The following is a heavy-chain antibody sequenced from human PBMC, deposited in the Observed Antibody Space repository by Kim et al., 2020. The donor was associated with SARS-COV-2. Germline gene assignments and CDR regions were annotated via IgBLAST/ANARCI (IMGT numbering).Heavy chain of an antibody. V-gene: IGHV4-39*01. D-gene: IGHD3-3*01. CDR1: GGSISSSSYY. Sequence: SETLSLTCTVSGGSISSSSYYWGWIRQPPGKGLEWIGSIYYSGSTYYNPSLKSRVTISVDTSKNQFSLKLSSVTAADTAVYYCARHVGGVLRFLEWLNRANWFAPWGQGTLVTVSS. CDR2: IYYSGST. CDR3: ARHVGGVLRFLEWLNRANWFAP. J-gene: IGHJ5*02.